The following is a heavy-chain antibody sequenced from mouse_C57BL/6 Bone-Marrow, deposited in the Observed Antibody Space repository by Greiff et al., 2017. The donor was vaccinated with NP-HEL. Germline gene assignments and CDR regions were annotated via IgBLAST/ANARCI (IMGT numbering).Heavy chain of an antibody. CDR3: ARGGYYYAMDY. CDR1: GYSITSGYY. V-gene: IGHV3-6*01. Sequence: EVKLMESGPGLVKPSQSLSLTCSVTGYSITSGYYWNWIRQFPGNKLEWMGDISYDGSNNYNPSLKNRISITRDTSKNQFFLKLNSVTTEDTATYYCARGGYYYAMDYWGQGTSVTVSS. CDR2: ISYDGSN. J-gene: IGHJ4*01.